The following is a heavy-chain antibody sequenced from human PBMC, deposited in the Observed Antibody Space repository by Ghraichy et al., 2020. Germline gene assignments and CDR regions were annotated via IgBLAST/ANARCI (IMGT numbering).Heavy chain of an antibody. CDR1: GGSISSYY. Sequence: SETLSLTCTVSGGSISSYYWSWIRQPPGKGLEWIGYIYYSGSTNYNPSLKSRVTISVDTSKNQFSLKLSSVTAADTAVYYCARDHFFEYSSSHYYYGMDVWGQGTTVTVSS. J-gene: IGHJ6*02. CDR3: ARDHFFEYSSSHYYYGMDV. CDR2: IYYSGST. V-gene: IGHV4-59*01. D-gene: IGHD6-6*01.